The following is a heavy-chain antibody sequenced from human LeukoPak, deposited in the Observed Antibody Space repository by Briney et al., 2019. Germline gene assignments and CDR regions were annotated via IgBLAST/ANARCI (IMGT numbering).Heavy chain of an antibody. Sequence: PGRSLRLSCAASGFTFDDYAMHWVRQAPGKGLEWVSGISWNSGSIGYADSVEGRFTISRDNAKNSLYLQMNSLRAEDTALYYCAKDIATGNRLYYFDYWGQGTLVTVSS. CDR3: AKDIATGNRLYYFDY. J-gene: IGHJ4*02. CDR2: ISWNSGSI. V-gene: IGHV3-9*01. D-gene: IGHD1-14*01. CDR1: GFTFDDYA.